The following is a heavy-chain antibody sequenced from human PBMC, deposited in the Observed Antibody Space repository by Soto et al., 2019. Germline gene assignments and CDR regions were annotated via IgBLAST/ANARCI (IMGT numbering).Heavy chain of an antibody. J-gene: IGHJ4*02. D-gene: IGHD3-10*01. CDR2: MNPNSGNT. Sequence: ASVKVSCKASGYTFTSYDINWVRQATGQGLEWMGWMNPNSGNTGYAQKFQGRVTMTRNTSISTAYMELSSLRSEDTAVYYCARGRPDYYGSGSYYNTTYSDYWGQGTLVTVSS. CDR1: GYTFTSYD. V-gene: IGHV1-8*01. CDR3: ARGRPDYYGSGSYYNTTYSDY.